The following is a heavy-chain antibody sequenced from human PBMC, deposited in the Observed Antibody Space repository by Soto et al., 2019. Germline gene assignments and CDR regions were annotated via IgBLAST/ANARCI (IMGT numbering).Heavy chain of an antibody. J-gene: IGHJ6*02. CDR3: ARDIGPDSSSSSFYYYYGMDV. CDR2: IIPIFGTA. V-gene: IGHV1-69*06. Sequence: XSLKVSCKAYGGTFISYAISWVRQAPGQGLEWMGGIIPIFGTANYAQKFQGRVTITADKSTSTAYMEVSSLRSEDTAVYYCARDIGPDSSSSSFYYYYGMDVWGQGTTVTVSS. CDR1: GGTFISYA. D-gene: IGHD6-6*01.